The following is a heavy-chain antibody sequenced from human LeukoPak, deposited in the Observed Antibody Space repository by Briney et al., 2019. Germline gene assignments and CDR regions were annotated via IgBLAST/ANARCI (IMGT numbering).Heavy chain of an antibody. V-gene: IGHV3-11*05. J-gene: IGHJ4*02. CDR3: AKVDYWSPENYFDS. Sequence: GGSLRLSCAASGFTFSDYYMSWIRQAPGKGLEWLSYINPTSGYTPYADSVRGRFTISRDNSQNTVFLQMNSLRVEDTAVYYCAKVDYWSPENYFDSWGQGTLVTVSS. D-gene: IGHD1-1*01. CDR1: GFTFSDYY. CDR2: INPTSGYT.